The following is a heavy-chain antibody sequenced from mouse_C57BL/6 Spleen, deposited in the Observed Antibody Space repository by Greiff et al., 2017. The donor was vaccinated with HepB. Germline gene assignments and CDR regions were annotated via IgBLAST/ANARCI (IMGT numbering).Heavy chain of an antibody. V-gene: IGHV1-18*01. CDR1: GYTFTDYN. CDR2: INPNNGGT. CDR3: ARSGYYGSSLFAY. D-gene: IGHD1-1*01. Sequence: VQLQQSGPELVKPGASVKIPCKASGYTFTDYNMDWVKQSHGKSLEWIGEINPNNGGTIYNQKFTGKATLTVDKSSSTAYMELRSLTSEDTAVYYCARSGYYGSSLFAYWGQGTLVTVSA. J-gene: IGHJ3*01.